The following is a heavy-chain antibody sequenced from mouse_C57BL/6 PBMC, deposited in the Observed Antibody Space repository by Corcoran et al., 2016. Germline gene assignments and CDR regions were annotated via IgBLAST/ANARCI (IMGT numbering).Heavy chain of an antibody. CDR1: GYTFTDYY. V-gene: IGHV1-26*01. D-gene: IGHD4-1*01. Sequence: EVQLQQSGPELVKPGASVKISCKASGYTFTDYYMNWVKQSHGKSLEWIGDINPNNGGTSYNQKFKGKATLPVDKSSSTAYMELRSLTSEDSAVYYCARKDWDYYYAMDYWGQGTSVTVSS. CDR2: INPNNGGT. J-gene: IGHJ4*01. CDR3: ARKDWDYYYAMDY.